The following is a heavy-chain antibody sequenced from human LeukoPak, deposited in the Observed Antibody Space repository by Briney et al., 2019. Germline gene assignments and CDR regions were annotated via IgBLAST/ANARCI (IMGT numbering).Heavy chain of an antibody. CDR1: GFTFSSYG. Sequence: PGGSLRLSCAASGFTFSSYGMHWVRQAPGKGLEWVAVISYDGSNKYYADSVKGRFTISRDNSKNTLYLQMNSLRAEDTAVYYCAKGSHLHLGITYFDYWGQGTLVTVSS. D-gene: IGHD3-22*01. CDR3: AKGSHLHLGITYFDY. CDR2: ISYDGSNK. V-gene: IGHV3-30*18. J-gene: IGHJ4*02.